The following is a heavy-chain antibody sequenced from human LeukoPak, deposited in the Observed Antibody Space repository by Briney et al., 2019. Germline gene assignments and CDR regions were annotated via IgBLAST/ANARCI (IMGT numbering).Heavy chain of an antibody. J-gene: IGHJ4*02. CDR2: IKSKTDGGTT. CDR1: GFTFSNAW. CDR3: TTDPPRGYSYGYSY. V-gene: IGHV3-15*01. D-gene: IGHD5-18*01. Sequence: KSGGSLRLSCAASGFTFSNAWMSWVRQAPGKGLEWVGRIKSKTDGGTTDYAAPVKGRFTISRDDSKNTLYLQMNSLKTEDTAVYYCTTDPPRGYSYGYSYWGQGTLVTVSS.